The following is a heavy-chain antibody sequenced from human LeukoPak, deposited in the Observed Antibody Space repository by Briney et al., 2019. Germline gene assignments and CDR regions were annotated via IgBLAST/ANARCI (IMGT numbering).Heavy chain of an antibody. J-gene: IGHJ3*01. D-gene: IGHD6-19*01. CDR2: IYYSGST. Sequence: SETLSLTCTVSGGSISSSSYYWGWIRQPPGKGLEWIGSIYYSGSTYYNPSLKSRVTISVDTSKNQFSLKLSSVTAADTAVYYCARHKFSGCLDYWGQGTMVTVSS. V-gene: IGHV4-39*01. CDR1: GGSISSSSYY. CDR3: ARHKFSGCLDY.